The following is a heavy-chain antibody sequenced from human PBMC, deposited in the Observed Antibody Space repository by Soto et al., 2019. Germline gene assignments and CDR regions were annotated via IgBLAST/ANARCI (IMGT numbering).Heavy chain of an antibody. D-gene: IGHD3-10*01. J-gene: IGHJ5*02. CDR2: IKQDGSEK. CDR1: GFTFSSYW. Sequence: GGSLRLSCAASGFTFSSYWMSWVRQAPGKGLEWVANIKQDGSEKYYVDSVKGRFTISRDNAKNSLYLQMNSLRAEDTAVYYCAREYPADPSITRNDWFDPWGQGTLVTVSS. CDR3: AREYPADPSITRNDWFDP. V-gene: IGHV3-7*04.